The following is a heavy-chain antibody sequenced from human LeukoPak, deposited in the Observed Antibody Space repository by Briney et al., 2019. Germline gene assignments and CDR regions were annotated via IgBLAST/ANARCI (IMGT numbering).Heavy chain of an antibody. CDR2: IYRGGST. V-gene: IGHV3-66*01. CDR3: AGSYVSRSFDY. D-gene: IGHD3-16*01. Sequence: GGSLRLSCAASGFTVSNNYMSWVRHAPGKGLDWVSIIYRGGSTYYADSVKDRFTISRENSKNTVYLQMNSLRAEDTAVYYCAGSYVSRSFDYWGQGTLVTVSS. J-gene: IGHJ4*02. CDR1: GFTVSNNY.